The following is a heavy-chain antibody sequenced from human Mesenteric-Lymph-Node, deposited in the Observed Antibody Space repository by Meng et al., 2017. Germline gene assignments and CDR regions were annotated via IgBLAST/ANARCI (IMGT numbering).Heavy chain of an antibody. CDR1: GFTFSSYD. V-gene: IGHV3-13*01. CDR2: IGTAGDT. D-gene: IGHD3-22*01. J-gene: IGHJ3*02. Sequence: GGSLRLSCAASGFTFSSYDMHWVRQATGKGLEWVSAIGTAGDTYYPGSVKGRFTISRDNSKNTLFLQMNSLRAEDTALYYCARENYYDSSGHYSLGALDIWGQGTMVTVS. CDR3: ARENYYDSSGHYSLGALDI.